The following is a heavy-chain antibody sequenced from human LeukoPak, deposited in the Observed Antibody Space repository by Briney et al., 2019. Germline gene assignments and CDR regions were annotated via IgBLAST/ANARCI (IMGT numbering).Heavy chain of an antibody. CDR2: ISYDGSNK. Sequence: PGRSLRLSCAASGFTFSSYAIHWVRQAPGKGLEWVAVISYDGSNKYYADSVKGRFTISRDNSKNTLYLQMNSLRAEDTAVYYCARNRQYQLLSRYYGMDVWGKGTTVTVSS. CDR1: GFTFSSYA. J-gene: IGHJ6*04. CDR3: ARNRQYQLLSRYYGMDV. V-gene: IGHV3-30*04. D-gene: IGHD2-2*01.